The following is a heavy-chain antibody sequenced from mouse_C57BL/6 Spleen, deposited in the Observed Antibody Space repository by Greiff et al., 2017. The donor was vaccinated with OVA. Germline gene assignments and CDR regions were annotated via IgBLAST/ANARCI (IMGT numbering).Heavy chain of an antibody. CDR2: IYPGSGSP. J-gene: IGHJ3*01. Sequence: QVQLHQPGAELVKPGASVKMSCKASGYTFTSYWITWVKQRPGQGLEWIGDIYPGSGSPNYNEKFKGKATLTVDTSSSTAYMQLSSLTSEDSAVYYCARKDGPFAYWGQGTLVTVSA. D-gene: IGHD2-3*01. V-gene: IGHV1-55*01. CDR1: GYTFTSYW. CDR3: ARKDGPFAY.